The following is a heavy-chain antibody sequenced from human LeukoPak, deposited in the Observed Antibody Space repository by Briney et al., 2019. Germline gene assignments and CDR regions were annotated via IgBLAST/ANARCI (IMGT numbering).Heavy chain of an antibody. V-gene: IGHV3-21*01. CDR3: ARDPLRYLRVGHYDY. Sequence: GGSLRLSCAASGFTFSNSAMNWVRQVPGKGLEWVSSIDYDSSHIYYAASVRGRFTISRDNAMNSVYLQMNSLRVEYTAVYYCARDPLRYLRVGHYDYWGQGTLVAVSS. CDR2: IDYDSSHI. CDR1: GFTFSNSA. D-gene: IGHD3-9*01. J-gene: IGHJ4*02.